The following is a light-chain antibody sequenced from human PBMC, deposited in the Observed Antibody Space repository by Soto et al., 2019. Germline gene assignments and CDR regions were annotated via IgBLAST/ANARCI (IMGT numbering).Light chain of an antibody. CDR3: QQSYSTPLP. J-gene: IGKJ4*01. V-gene: IGKV1-39*01. CDR2: AAS. Sequence: DIQMTQSSASVSATDGDSVTITCRASHSVRNYLNWYQQKPGKAPKLLIYAASSLQGGVPSRFSGSGSGTDFTLTISSLQPEDFATYYCQQSYSTPLPFGGGSNV. CDR1: HSVRNY.